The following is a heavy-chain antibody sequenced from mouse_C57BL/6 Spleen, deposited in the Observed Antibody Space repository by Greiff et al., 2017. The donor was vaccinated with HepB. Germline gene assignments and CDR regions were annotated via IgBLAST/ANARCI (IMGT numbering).Heavy chain of an antibody. J-gene: IGHJ2*01. CDR1: GFSLTSYG. CDR2: IWSGGST. CDR3: ARNPFITTVVALDY. Sequence: QVQLKESGPGLVQPSQSLSITCTVSGFSLTSYGVHWVRQSPGKGLEWLGVIWSGGSTDYNAAFISRLSISKDNSKSQVFFKMNSLQADDTAIYYCARNPFITTVVALDYWGQGTTLTVSS. D-gene: IGHD1-1*01. V-gene: IGHV2-2*01.